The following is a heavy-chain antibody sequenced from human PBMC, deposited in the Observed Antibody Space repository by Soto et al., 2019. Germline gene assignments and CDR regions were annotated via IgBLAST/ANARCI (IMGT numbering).Heavy chain of an antibody. CDR3: ETHHAQAGRRWFDT. CDR2: IDPTDSDT. CDR1: GYSFTTYW. J-gene: IGHJ5*02. V-gene: IGHV5-10-1*01. Sequence: GESLKISCKGSGYSFTTYWISWVRQMPGKGLEWMGRIDPTDSDTYYSPSFQGHVTFSADKSISTVYLQWSSLKASDTAMYYCETHHAQAGRRWFDTWGQGTLVTVSS.